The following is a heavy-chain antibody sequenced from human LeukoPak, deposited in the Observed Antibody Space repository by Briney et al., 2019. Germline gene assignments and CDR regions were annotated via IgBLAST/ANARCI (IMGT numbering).Heavy chain of an antibody. J-gene: IGHJ4*02. D-gene: IGHD3-10*01. CDR2: ISFDGSNI. CDR1: GFKFSAYG. Sequence: GGSLRLSCAASGFKFSAYGMHWVRQAPGKGLEWVSVISFDGSNIKYAASVKGRFSISRDNLKNTLYLQMDTLRSEDTAVYYCATRDISGFDYWGQGTLVIVS. V-gene: IGHV3-30*04. CDR3: ATRDISGFDY.